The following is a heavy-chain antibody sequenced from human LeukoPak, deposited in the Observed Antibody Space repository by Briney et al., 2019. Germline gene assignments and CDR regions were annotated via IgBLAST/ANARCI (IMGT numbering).Heavy chain of an antibody. D-gene: IGHD6-13*01. J-gene: IGHJ4*02. Sequence: SETLSLTCAVYGGSFSGYYWSWIRQPPGKGLEWIGEINHSGSTNYNPSLKSRVTISVDTSKNQFSLKLSSVTAADTAVYYCARIAWQQLVDYWGQGTLVTVSS. CDR2: INHSGST. CDR3: ARIAWQQLVDY. V-gene: IGHV4-34*01. CDR1: GGSFSGYY.